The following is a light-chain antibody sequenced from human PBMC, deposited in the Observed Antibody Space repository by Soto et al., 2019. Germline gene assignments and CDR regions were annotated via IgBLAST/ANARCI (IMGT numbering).Light chain of an antibody. CDR3: LSYTSKSSLI. CDR1: MRDVGAYNL. V-gene: IGLV2-14*01. Sequence: QSALTQPASVSGSPGQSITISCAGTMRDVGAYNLVSWYQQHPGRAPQLIIYEVRNRPSGISFRFSGSKSGNTASLTISGLQDEDEADYYCLSYTSKSSLIFGGGTKLTVL. J-gene: IGLJ2*01. CDR2: EVR.